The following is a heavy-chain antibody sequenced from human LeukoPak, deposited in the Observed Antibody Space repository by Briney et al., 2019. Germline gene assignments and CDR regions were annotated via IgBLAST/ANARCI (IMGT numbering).Heavy chain of an antibody. CDR2: INHSRST. CDR3: ARGVYDFWSGLIDY. V-gene: IGHV4-34*01. CDR1: GGSFSGYY. J-gene: IGHJ4*02. D-gene: IGHD3-3*01. Sequence: PSETLSLTCAVYGGSFSGYYWSWIRQPPGKGLEWIGEINHSRSTNYNPSLKSRVTISVDTSKNQFSLKLSSVTAADTAVYYCARGVYDFWSGLIDYWGQGTLVTVSS.